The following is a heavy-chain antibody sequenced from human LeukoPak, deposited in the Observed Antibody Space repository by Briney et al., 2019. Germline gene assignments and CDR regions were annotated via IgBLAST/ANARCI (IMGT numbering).Heavy chain of an antibody. D-gene: IGHD1-26*01. Sequence: ASVKLSCKASGYTFTIYGISWVRQAPGQGLGWMGWISVYNGDTNYAQKLHGRVTMTTDTSTRTAYMELRSLRSDDTAVYYCERDQESWESFDYWGQGTLVTVSS. CDR3: ERDQESWESFDY. V-gene: IGHV1-18*01. J-gene: IGHJ4*02. CDR2: ISVYNGDT. CDR1: GYTFTIYG.